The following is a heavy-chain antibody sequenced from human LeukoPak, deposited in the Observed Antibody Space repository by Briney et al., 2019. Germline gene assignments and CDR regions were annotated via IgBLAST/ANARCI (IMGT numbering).Heavy chain of an antibody. CDR2: ISSSTSYI. V-gene: IGHV3-21*01. Sequence: GGSLRLSCVASGLTFSSYSMNWIRQAPGKGLEWVSSISSSTSYIYYADSVKGRFTISKDNAKNSLYLQMNSLRAEDTAVYYCARAGGSTVSHSDYWGQGTLVTVSS. CDR1: GLTFSSYS. CDR3: ARAGGSTVSHSDY. J-gene: IGHJ4*02. D-gene: IGHD4-17*01.